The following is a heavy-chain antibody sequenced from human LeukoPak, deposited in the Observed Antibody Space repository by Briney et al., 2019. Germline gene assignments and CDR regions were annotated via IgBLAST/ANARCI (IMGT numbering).Heavy chain of an antibody. CDR3: AKDPNGDYIGAFDF. V-gene: IGHV3-48*03. CDR1: GYTFSSYE. CDR2: ISSSGSTI. D-gene: IGHD4-17*01. Sequence: GGSLRLSCAASGYTFSSYEMNWVRQAPGKGLEWVSYISSSGSTIYYADAVKGRFTVSRDNSKNTLYLQINSLRPEDTAMYYCAKDPNGDYIGAFDFWGQGTMVTVSS. J-gene: IGHJ3*01.